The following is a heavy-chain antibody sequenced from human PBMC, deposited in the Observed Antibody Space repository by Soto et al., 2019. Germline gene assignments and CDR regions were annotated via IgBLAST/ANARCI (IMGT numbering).Heavy chain of an antibody. Sequence: PGGSLRLSCTASGFTFGDYAMSWFRQAPGKGLEWVGFIRSKAYGGTTEYAASVKGRFTISRDGSKSIAYLQMNSLKTEDTAVYYCTRDLPDSNYRKDPFNWFDPWGQGTLVTVSS. D-gene: IGHD4-4*01. CDR1: GFTFGDYA. CDR2: IRSKAYGGTT. J-gene: IGHJ5*02. CDR3: TRDLPDSNYRKDPFNWFDP. V-gene: IGHV3-49*01.